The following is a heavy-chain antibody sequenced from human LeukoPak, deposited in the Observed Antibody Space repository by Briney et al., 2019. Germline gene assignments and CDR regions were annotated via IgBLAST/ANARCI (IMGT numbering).Heavy chain of an antibody. D-gene: IGHD3-22*01. CDR2: IYYTGNT. CDR3: ARSSEGRYYYDSSGYSYYYYYMDV. V-gene: IGHV4-59*01. CDR1: GDSISSYY. J-gene: IGHJ6*03. Sequence: SETLSLTCTVSGDSISSYYWSWIRQPPGKGLQWLGYIYYTGNTNYNPSLKGRVTISVDTSKNQFSLKLNSVTAADTAVYYCARSSEGRYYYDSSGYSYYYYYMDVWGKGTTVTISS.